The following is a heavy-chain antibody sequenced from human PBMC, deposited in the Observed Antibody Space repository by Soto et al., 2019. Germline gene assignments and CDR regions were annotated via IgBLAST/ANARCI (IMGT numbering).Heavy chain of an antibody. Sequence: SVKVSCKASGGTFSSYAISWVRQAPGQGLEWMGGIIPIFGTANYAQKFQGRVTITADESTSTAYMELSSLRSEDTAVYYCARNTIFGVHWFDPWGQGTLVTVYS. CDR2: IIPIFGTA. D-gene: IGHD3-3*01. CDR3: ARNTIFGVHWFDP. CDR1: GGTFSSYA. V-gene: IGHV1-69*13. J-gene: IGHJ5*02.